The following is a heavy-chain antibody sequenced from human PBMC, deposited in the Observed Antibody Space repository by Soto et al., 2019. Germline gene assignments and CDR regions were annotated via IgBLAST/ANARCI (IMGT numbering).Heavy chain of an antibody. J-gene: IGHJ3*02. CDR2: IYSSGST. CDR1: GGSVSSGTYY. V-gene: IGHV4-61*01. CDR3: ARSFGVVSEDGLDI. Sequence: QVQLQESGPGLVKPSETLSLTCTVSGGSVSSGTYYWSWIRQPPGKGLEWIGYIYSSGSTNYNPSLKSRVTISLDTSKNHFSLKLRSVTAADTAVYYCARSFGVVSEDGLDIWGQGTVVTVSS. D-gene: IGHD3-3*01.